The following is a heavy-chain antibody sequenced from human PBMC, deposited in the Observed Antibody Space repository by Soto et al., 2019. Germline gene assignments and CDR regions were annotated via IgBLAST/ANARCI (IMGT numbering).Heavy chain of an antibody. Sequence: EVQLVQSGGGLVKPGGSLRLSCEASGFTFSDFAMNWVRQAPGKGLEWVSTISASGDYIYYPDSLKGRFTISRENAKNSLSLQMDSMRVEDTAVYYCARRRRLAACRPVDRWGQRPLVPVS. CDR2: ISASGDYI. CDR1: GFTFSDFA. D-gene: IGHD6-25*01. J-gene: IGHJ5*02. V-gene: IGHV3-21*02. CDR3: ARRRRLAACRPVDR.